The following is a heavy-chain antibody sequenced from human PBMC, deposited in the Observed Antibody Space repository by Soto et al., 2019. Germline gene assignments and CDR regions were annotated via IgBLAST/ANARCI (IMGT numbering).Heavy chain of an antibody. D-gene: IGHD3-22*01. CDR2: ISSSGSTI. CDR1: GFTFSSYE. V-gene: IGHV3-48*03. Sequence: PGGSLRLSCAASGFTFSSYEMTWVRQAPGKGLEWVSYISSSGSTIYYADSVKGRFTISRDNAKNSLYLQMNSLRAEDTAVYYCAREVTMIVVVHYWYFDLWGRGTLVTVSS. J-gene: IGHJ2*01. CDR3: AREVTMIVVVHYWYFDL.